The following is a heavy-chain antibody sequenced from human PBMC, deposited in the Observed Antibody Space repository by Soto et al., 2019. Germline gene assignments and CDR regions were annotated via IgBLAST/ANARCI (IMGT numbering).Heavy chain of an antibody. CDR2: IFWNDEK. CDR3: ARHGSYYDSSGYPYYYFDY. Sequence: QVTLKASGPVLVKPTETLTLTCTVSGFSRSYSRVGVSWIRHPSGEALEWRAHIFWNDEKSYSTALKSRLTISKYTSKRQVVLAMPNMDPVDTATYDCARHGSYYDSSGYPYYYFDYWGQGILVTVSS. D-gene: IGHD3-22*01. CDR1: GFSRSYSRVG. V-gene: IGHV2-26*01. J-gene: IGHJ4*02.